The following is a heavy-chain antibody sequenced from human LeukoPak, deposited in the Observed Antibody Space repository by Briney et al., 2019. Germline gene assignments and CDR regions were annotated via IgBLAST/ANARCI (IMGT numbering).Heavy chain of an antibody. CDR2: TNSGSGNT. V-gene: IGHV1-3*01. Sequence: PGASVKVSCKTSGYNFPDFAVEWVRQAPGQRLEWMGWTNSGSGNTRYSHKFQGRVTITTDRSASMAYMELSSLTIDDTAVYYCARAPSGYYALDVWGQGTLVTVSS. J-gene: IGHJ4*02. CDR3: ARAPSGYYALDV. D-gene: IGHD3-22*01. CDR1: GYNFPDFA.